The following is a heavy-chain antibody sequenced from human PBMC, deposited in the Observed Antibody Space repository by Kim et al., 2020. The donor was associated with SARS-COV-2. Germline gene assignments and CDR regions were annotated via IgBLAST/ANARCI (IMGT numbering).Heavy chain of an antibody. Sequence: SETLSLTCTVSGGSISSSSYYWGWIRQPPGKGLEWIGSIYYSGSTYYNPTLKSRVTISVDTSKNQFSLKLSSVTAADTAVYYCARHAAYYYGSGSYYNYYYYYMDVWGKGTTVTVSS. J-gene: IGHJ6*03. CDR1: GGSISSSSYY. CDR3: ARHAAYYYGSGSYYNYYYYYMDV. CDR2: IYYSGST. D-gene: IGHD3-10*01. V-gene: IGHV4-39*01.